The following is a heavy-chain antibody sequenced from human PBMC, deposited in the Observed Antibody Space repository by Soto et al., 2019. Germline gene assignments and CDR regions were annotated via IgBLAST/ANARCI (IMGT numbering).Heavy chain of an antibody. Sequence: QVQLVQSGAEVKKPGASVKVSCKASGYTFTGYYMHWVRQAPGQGLEWMGWINPNSGGTNYAQKFQGWVTMTRDTSISTDYMELSRLRSDDTAVYYCARAGLSSPGDNWFDPWGQGTLVTVSS. CDR2: INPNSGGT. D-gene: IGHD6-6*01. CDR1: GYTFTGYY. J-gene: IGHJ5*02. V-gene: IGHV1-2*04. CDR3: ARAGLSSPGDNWFDP.